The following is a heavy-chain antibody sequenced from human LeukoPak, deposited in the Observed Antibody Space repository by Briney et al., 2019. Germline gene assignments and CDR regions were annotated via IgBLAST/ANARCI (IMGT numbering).Heavy chain of an antibody. V-gene: IGHV3-21*01. CDR2: ISSSSSYI. J-gene: IGHJ5*02. CDR1: GFTFSSYS. Sequence: AGGSLRPSCAASGFTFSSYSMNWVRQAPGKGLEWVSSISSSSSYIYYADSVKGRFTISRDNAKNSLYLQMNSLRAEDTAVYYCARDLGQYYDTSDNWFDPWGQGTLVTVSS. D-gene: IGHD3-22*01. CDR3: ARDLGQYYDTSDNWFDP.